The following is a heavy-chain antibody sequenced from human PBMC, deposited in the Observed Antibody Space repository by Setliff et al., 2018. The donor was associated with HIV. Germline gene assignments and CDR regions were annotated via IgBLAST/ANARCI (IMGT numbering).Heavy chain of an antibody. CDR3: ATSSGWYQDAFDI. CDR1: GGSFNGYS. D-gene: IGHD6-19*01. J-gene: IGHJ3*02. CDR2: ISSSGSTI. Sequence: LTCAVYGGSFNGYSWSWVRQAPGKGLEWVSYISSSGSTIYYADSVKGRFTISRDNAKNSLYLQMNSLRAEDTAVYYCATSSGWYQDAFDIWGQGTMVTVSS. V-gene: IGHV3-48*03.